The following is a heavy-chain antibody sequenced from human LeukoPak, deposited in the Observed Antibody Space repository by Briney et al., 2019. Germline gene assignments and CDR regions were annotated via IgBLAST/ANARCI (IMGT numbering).Heavy chain of an antibody. V-gene: IGHV3-30*02. D-gene: IGHD2-2*01. CDR3: AKDLNRYQLLYYFDY. CDR1: GFPFSSYG. J-gene: IGHJ4*02. CDR2: IRYDGSNK. Sequence: GGSLRLSCAASGFPFSSYGMHWVRQAPGKGLEWVAFIRYDGSNKYYADSVKGRFTISRDNSKNTLYLQMNSLRAEDTAVYYCAKDLNRYQLLYYFDYWGQGTLVTVSS.